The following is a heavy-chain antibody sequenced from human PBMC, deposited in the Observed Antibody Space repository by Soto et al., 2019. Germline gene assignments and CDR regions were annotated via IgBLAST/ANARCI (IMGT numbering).Heavy chain of an antibody. V-gene: IGHV4-59*01. CDR3: ARDMQAGFTHYFAP. J-gene: IGHJ5*02. Sequence: SEIMSLTYGVSEGYSTSYGGRWIRKFPGKGLEWIAYSAYTGNTNYNPSLKSRVTISMDTSKNQLSLNLTSVTAADTAVYYCARDMQAGFTHYFAPLGKGTLVTVS. D-gene: IGHD6-13*01. CDR2: SAYTGNT. CDR1: EGYSTSYG.